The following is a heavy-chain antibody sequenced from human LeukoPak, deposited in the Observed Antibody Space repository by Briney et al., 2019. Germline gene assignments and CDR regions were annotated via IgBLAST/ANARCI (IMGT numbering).Heavy chain of an antibody. D-gene: IGHD3-10*01. J-gene: IGHJ4*02. V-gene: IGHV4-34*01. CDR1: GGSFSGYH. CDR3: ARGLVFSGSGSYGFDY. Sequence: SETLSLTCAVYGGSFSGYHWSWIRQPPGKGLEWIGEINHSGSTNYNPSLKSRVTISVDTSKNQFSLKLSSVTAADTAVYYCARGLVFSGSGSYGFDYWGQGTLVTVSS. CDR2: INHSGST.